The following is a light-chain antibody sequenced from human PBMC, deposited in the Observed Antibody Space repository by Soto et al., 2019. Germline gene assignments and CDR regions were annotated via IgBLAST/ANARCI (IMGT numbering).Light chain of an antibody. CDR1: NSDVGGYNY. CDR2: EVS. Sequence: QSALTQPASVSGSPGQSITISCTGTNSDVGGYNYVSWYQQHPGKAPELMIYEVSHRPSGVSNRFSGSKSDNTASLTISGLQAEDEADYYCSSYTSISSLDIFGTGTNVTVL. J-gene: IGLJ1*01. V-gene: IGLV2-14*01. CDR3: SSYTSISSLDI.